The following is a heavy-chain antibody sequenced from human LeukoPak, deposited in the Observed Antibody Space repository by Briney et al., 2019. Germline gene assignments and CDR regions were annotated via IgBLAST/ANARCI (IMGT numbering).Heavy chain of an antibody. CDR2: ISSNGGST. Sequence: PGGSLRPSCSASGFTFSSYAMHWVRQAPGTGLEYVSAISSNGGSTYYADSVKGRFTISRDNSKNTLYLQMSSLRAEDTAVYYCVKQYNWNYYGFDYWGQGTLVTVSS. V-gene: IGHV3-64D*06. CDR3: VKQYNWNYYGFDY. J-gene: IGHJ4*02. D-gene: IGHD1-7*01. CDR1: GFTFSSYA.